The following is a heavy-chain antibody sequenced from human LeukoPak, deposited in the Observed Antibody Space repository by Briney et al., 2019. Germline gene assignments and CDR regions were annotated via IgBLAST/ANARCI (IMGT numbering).Heavy chain of an antibody. CDR2: ISSHSSSI. J-gene: IGHJ4*02. Sequence: PTGGSLRLSCAASGFTFSNYEMNWVRQAPGKGLEWVSYISSHSSSIYYADSVKGRFTISRDNANNSLYLQMNSLRAEDTAVYYCARGVAAAVPCYFDYWGQGTPVTVSS. D-gene: IGHD6-13*01. V-gene: IGHV3-48*03. CDR3: ARGVAAAVPCYFDY. CDR1: GFTFSNYE.